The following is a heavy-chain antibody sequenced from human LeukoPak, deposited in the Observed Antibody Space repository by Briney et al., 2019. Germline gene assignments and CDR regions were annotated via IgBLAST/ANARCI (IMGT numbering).Heavy chain of an antibody. CDR2: ISGSGGST. D-gene: IGHD3-9*01. J-gene: IGHJ5*02. Sequence: GASLRLSCAASGFTFSSYAMSWVRQAPGKGLKWVSAISGSGGSTYYADSVKGRFTISRDNSKNTLYLQMNSLRAEDTAVYYCAKVNLNYDILTGYYWNWFDPWGQGTLVTVSS. CDR3: AKVNLNYDILTGYYWNWFDP. CDR1: GFTFSSYA. V-gene: IGHV3-23*01.